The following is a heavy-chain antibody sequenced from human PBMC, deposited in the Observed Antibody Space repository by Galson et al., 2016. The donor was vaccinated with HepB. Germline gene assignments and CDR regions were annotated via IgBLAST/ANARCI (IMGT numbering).Heavy chain of an antibody. CDR2: VHFSGRT. CDR1: GDSTTNDY. D-gene: IGHD3-16*01. CDR3: AREAGRWGDGQSDV. J-gene: IGHJ6*02. V-gene: IGHV4-59*01. Sequence: SETLSLTCSVSGDSTTNDYWSWIWIRQPPGKGLEWIGYVHFSGRTDYSPSLKSRVAISLDTSKDQFSLKVTSVTAADTAVYYCAREAGRWGDGQSDVWGQGATVIVSS.